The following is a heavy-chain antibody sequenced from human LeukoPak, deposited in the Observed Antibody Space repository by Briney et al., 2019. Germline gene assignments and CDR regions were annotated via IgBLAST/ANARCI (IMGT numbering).Heavy chain of an antibody. V-gene: IGHV4-39*01. CDR1: GGSISSSSYY. J-gene: IGHJ5*02. D-gene: IGHD7-27*01. CDR2: IYYGGST. Sequence: SETLSLTCTVSGGSISSSSYYWGWIRQPPGKGLEWIGSIYYGGSTYYNPSLKSRVTISVDTSKNQFSLKLSSVTAADTAVYYCARQIFQLGINWFDPWGQGTLVTVSS. CDR3: ARQIFQLGINWFDP.